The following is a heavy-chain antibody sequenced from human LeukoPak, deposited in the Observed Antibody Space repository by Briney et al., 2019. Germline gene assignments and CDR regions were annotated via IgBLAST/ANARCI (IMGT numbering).Heavy chain of an antibody. J-gene: IGHJ4*02. CDR3: ARDGVYYDSSGLDY. D-gene: IGHD3-22*01. CDR1: GFTFSSYS. V-gene: IGHV3-21*01. Sequence: GGSLRLSCAASGFTFSSYSMNWVRQAPGKGLEWVSSISSSSYIYYADSVKGRFTISRDNAKNSLYLQMNSLRAEDTAVYYCARDGVYYDSSGLDYWGQGTLVTVSS. CDR2: ISSSSYI.